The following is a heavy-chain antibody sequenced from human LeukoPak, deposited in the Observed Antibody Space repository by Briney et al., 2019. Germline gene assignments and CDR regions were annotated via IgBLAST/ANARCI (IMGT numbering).Heavy chain of an antibody. CDR3: ARDQEGFDY. V-gene: IGHV1-46*01. CDR2: IYPRDGST. Sequence: ASVKVSCKASGYTFTSNYIHWVRQAPGQGLERMGMIYPRDGSTSYAPKFQGRVTVTRDKSTSTVHMELSGLRSEDKAVYYCARDQEGFDYWGQGTLVTVSS. CDR1: GYTFTSNY. J-gene: IGHJ4*02.